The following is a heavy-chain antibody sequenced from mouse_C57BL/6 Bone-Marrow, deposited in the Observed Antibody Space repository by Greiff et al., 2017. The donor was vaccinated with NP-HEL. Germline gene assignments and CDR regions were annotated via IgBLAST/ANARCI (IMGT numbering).Heavy chain of an antibody. CDR3: ARWGWLLRAWYFDV. Sequence: EVQGVESGPELVKPGASVKISCKASGYSFTDYNMNWVKQSNGKSLEWIGVINPNYGTTSYNQKFKGKATLTVDQSSSTAYMQLNSLTSEDSAVYYCARWGWLLRAWYFDVWGTGTTVTVSS. J-gene: IGHJ1*03. CDR1: GYSFTDYN. V-gene: IGHV1-39*01. CDR2: INPNYGTT. D-gene: IGHD2-3*01.